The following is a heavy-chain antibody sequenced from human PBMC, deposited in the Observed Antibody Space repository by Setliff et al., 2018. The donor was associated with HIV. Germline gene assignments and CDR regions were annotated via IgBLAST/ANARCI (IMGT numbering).Heavy chain of an antibody. V-gene: IGHV3-30*04. D-gene: IGHD3-22*01. CDR2: ISYDGSNK. J-gene: IGHJ3*02. Sequence: PGGSLRLSCAASRFTFSSYAMHWVRQAPGKGLEWVAVISYDGSNKYYADSVKGRFTISRDNAKNSLYLQMNSLRAEDTAVYYCARDPYYYDSSGYGPRAFDIWGQGTMVTVSS. CDR3: ARDPYYYDSSGYGPRAFDI. CDR1: RFTFSSYA.